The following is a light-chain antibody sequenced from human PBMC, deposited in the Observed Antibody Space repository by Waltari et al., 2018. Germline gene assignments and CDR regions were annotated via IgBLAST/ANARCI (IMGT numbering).Light chain of an antibody. CDR3: CSYTITSTLV. V-gene: IGLV2-14*03. CDR2: DVT. J-gene: IGLJ2*01. CDR1: NRYFGGFNY. Sequence: QSALTQPASVSGSPGQSLTIPCPGTNRYFGGFNYLSWYQHPPGQAPTLILDDVTKRPSGVSDRFSGSKSGTTASLTISGLHTDDDADYYCCSYTITSTLVFGGGTKLTVL.